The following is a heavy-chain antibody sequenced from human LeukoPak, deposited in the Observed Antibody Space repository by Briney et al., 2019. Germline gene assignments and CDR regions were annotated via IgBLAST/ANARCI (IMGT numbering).Heavy chain of an antibody. CDR3: ARHSDTILWLVQRGAQYYRIDY. J-gene: IGHJ4*02. CDR2: IYYSGST. Sequence: SETLSLTCTVSGGSISSSSYYWGWVRQPPGKGLERIGSIYYSGSTYYNPSLKSRVTISVDTSKNQFSLKLSSVAAADTAVYYCARHSDTILWLVQRGAQYYRIDYWGQGTLVTVST. D-gene: IGHD6-19*01. V-gene: IGHV4-39*01. CDR1: GGSISSSSYY.